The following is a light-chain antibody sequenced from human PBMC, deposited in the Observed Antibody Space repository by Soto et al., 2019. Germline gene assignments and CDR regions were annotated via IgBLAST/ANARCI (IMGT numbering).Light chain of an antibody. Sequence: ALTQPASVSGSPGQSITISCTGSSSDVGAYNFVSWYQHHPGKAPQLILYEVTTRPSGVSSRFSGSKSGNTASLTISGLQADDEANYYCSSYTSSNTPYVFGTGTKV. CDR2: EVT. V-gene: IGLV2-14*01. CDR1: SSDVGAYNF. J-gene: IGLJ1*01. CDR3: SSYTSSNTPYV.